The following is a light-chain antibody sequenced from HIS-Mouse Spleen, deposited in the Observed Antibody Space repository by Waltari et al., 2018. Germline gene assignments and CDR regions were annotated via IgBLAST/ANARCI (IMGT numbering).Light chain of an antibody. CDR3: QAWDSSYSV. Sequence: SYELTQPPSVSVSPGQTASITCPGDKLGDKYACWYQQKPGQSPVLVIYQDSKRPSGSPERFSGSNSGNTATLTISGTQAMDEADYYCQAWDSSYSVFGGGTKLTVL. J-gene: IGLJ2*01. CDR2: QDS. CDR1: KLGDKY. V-gene: IGLV3-1*01.